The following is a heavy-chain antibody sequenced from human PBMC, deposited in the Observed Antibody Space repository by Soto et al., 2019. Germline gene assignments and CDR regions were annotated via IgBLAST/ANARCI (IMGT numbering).Heavy chain of an antibody. CDR1: GGTFSSYA. J-gene: IGHJ6*02. V-gene: IGHV1-69*13. CDR3: ASSGFIVGATNVYYYYGMDV. D-gene: IGHD1-26*01. Sequence: SVKVSCKASGGTFSSYAISWVRQAPGQGLEWMGGIIPIFGTANYAQKFQGRVTITADESTSTAYMELSSLRSEDTAVYYCASSGFIVGATNVYYYYGMDVWGQGTTVTVSS. CDR2: IIPIFGTA.